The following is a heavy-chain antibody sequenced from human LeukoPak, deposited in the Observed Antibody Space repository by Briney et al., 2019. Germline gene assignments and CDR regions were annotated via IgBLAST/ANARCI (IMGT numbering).Heavy chain of an antibody. D-gene: IGHD3-10*01. V-gene: IGHV3-21*06. CDR1: GCTFSNYS. CDR3: ARGRSITLLRGVAMSNGFDF. CDR2: IDTSASYL. Sequence: GGSLTLSCAASGCTFSNYSMNWVRQAPGKEREGVAFIDTSASYLYYGDSVKGRFPLLRDHAKNSLYLQMNGLRAEDTAVYYCARGRSITLLRGVAMSNGFDFWGQGAMVTVSS. J-gene: IGHJ3*01.